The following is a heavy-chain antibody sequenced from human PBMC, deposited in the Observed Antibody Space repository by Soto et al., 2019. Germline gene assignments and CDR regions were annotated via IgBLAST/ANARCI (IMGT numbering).Heavy chain of an antibody. CDR2: IIPIFGTA. D-gene: IGHD3-22*01. J-gene: IGHJ5*02. CDR3: AKDRFYDSGGYYLNWFDP. Sequence: SVKVSCKASGGTFSSYAISWVRQAPGQGLEWMGGIIPIFGTANYAQKFQGRVTITADESTSTAYMELSSLRSEDTAVYYCAKDRFYDSGGYYLNWFDPWGQGTLVTVSS. CDR1: GGTFSSYA. V-gene: IGHV1-69*13.